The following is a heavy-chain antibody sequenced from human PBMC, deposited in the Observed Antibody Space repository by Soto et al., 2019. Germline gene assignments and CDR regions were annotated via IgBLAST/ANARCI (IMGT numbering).Heavy chain of an antibody. V-gene: IGHV4-59*08. CDR2: IYYSGST. CDR3: ARTPIHYFDY. D-gene: IGHD3-3*01. J-gene: IGHJ4*02. CDR1: GGSISSYY. Sequence: SETLSLTCAVSGGSISSYYWSWIRQPPGKGLEWIGYIYYSGSTNYNPSLKSRVTISVDTSKNQFSLKLSSVTAADTAVYYCARTPIHYFDYWGQGTLVTVSS.